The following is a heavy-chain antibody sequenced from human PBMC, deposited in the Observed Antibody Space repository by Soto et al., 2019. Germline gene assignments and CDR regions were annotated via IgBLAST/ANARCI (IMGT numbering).Heavy chain of an antibody. CDR1: GFTFSSYA. J-gene: IGHJ6*02. CDR2: ISYEGYNK. V-gene: IGHV3-30-3*01. Sequence: QVQLVESGGGVVQPGGSLRLPCAASGFTFSSYAMHWVRQAPGKGLEWVAVISYEGYNKYYIDSVKGRFTISRDNSKNTLYLQMNSLSSEDTAMYYCARETDGMDVWGQGTTVTVSS. CDR3: ARETDGMDV.